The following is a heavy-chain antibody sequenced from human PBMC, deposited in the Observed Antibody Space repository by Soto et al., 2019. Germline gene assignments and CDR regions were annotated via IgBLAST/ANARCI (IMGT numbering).Heavy chain of an antibody. CDR3: AKLSGSGYPPTLDY. D-gene: IGHD3-22*01. CDR2: ISYDGSKK. Sequence: QVQLVESGGGVVQPGRSLRLSCAASGFTFSSYGMHWVRQAPGKGLEWVAVISYDGSKKYYAVSVKGGFTISRDNSKNTLYLQMTSLRAEDTAVYYCAKLSGSGYPPTLDYWGQGTLVTVSA. J-gene: IGHJ4*02. CDR1: GFTFSSYG. V-gene: IGHV3-30*18.